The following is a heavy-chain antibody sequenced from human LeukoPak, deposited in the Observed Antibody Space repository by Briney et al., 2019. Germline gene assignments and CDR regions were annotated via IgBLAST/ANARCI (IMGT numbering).Heavy chain of an antibody. V-gene: IGHV5-51*01. CDR2: IYPGDSDT. J-gene: IGHJ4*02. CDR3: ARRYCSGGSCLAIFDY. CDR1: GYSFTSYW. Sequence: GESLKISCKGSGYSFTSYWIGWVRQMPGKGLEWMGIIYPGDSDTRYSPSFQGQVTISADKSISTAYLQWSSLKASDTAMYYCARRYCSGGSCLAIFDYWGQGTLVTVSS. D-gene: IGHD2-15*01.